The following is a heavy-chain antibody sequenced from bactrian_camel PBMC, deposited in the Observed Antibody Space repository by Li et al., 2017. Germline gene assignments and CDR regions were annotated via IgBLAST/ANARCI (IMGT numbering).Heavy chain of an antibody. J-gene: IGHJ6*01. Sequence: HVQLVESGGGWVQPGGSLRLSCAASEFTFSSYPMTWVRRAPGKGLEWVSSITSGGGTTFYADSVKGRFTISRDNAKKTLYLQMNSLKTEDTAVYYCATLNTRADFGYWGQGTQVTVS. CDR1: EFTFSSYP. CDR3: ATLNTRADFGY. V-gene: IGHV3S1*01. CDR2: ITSGGGTT.